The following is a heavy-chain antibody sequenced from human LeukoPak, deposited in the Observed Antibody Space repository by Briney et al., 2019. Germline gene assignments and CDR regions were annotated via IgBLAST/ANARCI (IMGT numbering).Heavy chain of an antibody. D-gene: IGHD2-15*01. V-gene: IGHV1-24*01. CDR2: FDPEDGET. CDR1: GYTLTELS. CDR3: ARVGYCSGGSCYAFDY. Sequence: ASVKVSCKVSGYTLTELSMHWVRQAPGKGLEWMGGFDPEDGETIYAQKFQGRVTMTEDTSTDTAYMELSSLRSEDTAVYYCARVGYCSGGSCYAFDYWGQGTLVTVSS. J-gene: IGHJ4*02.